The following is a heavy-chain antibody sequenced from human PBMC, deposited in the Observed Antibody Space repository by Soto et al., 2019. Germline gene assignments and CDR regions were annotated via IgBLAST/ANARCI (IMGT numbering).Heavy chain of an antibody. J-gene: IGHJ4*02. CDR3: AKAYSGSYYGDY. CDR2: ISGSGGST. V-gene: IGHV3-23*01. CDR1: GFTFSSYA. Sequence: EVQLLESGGGLVQPGGSLRLSCAASGFTFSSYAMSWVRQAPGKGLEWVSAISGSGGSTYYADSVKGRFTISRDNSKNTLYRQMNSLRAEDTAVYYCAKAYSGSYYGDYWGQGTLVTVSS. D-gene: IGHD1-26*01.